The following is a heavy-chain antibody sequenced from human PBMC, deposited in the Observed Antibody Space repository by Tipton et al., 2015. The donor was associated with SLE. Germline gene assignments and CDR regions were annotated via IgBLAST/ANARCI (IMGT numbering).Heavy chain of an antibody. CDR2: FYRSGVT. V-gene: IGHV4-39*07. J-gene: IGHJ6*04. CDR1: GGSISSSIDSY. CDR3: ARAVQKRELGPFFTDV. D-gene: IGHD1-26*01. Sequence: TLSLTCTVSGGSISSSIDSYWAWIRQPPGKRLEWIGSFYRSGVTYVNPSLESRVTISGDMSQNQFSLSLSPVSAADTAVYYCARAVQKRELGPFFTDVWGKGTTVSVSA.